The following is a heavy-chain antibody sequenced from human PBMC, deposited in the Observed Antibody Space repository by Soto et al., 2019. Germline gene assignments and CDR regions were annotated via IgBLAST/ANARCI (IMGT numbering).Heavy chain of an antibody. CDR1: GYTFTSYW. Sequence: PGESLKSSCNASGYTFTSYWIGWVRQMPGKGLEWMGIIYPSNSETRFSPSFQGQVTLSADKSIFTAYLQWSSLKASDTAMYYCARQGYHYDTYSFGYWGQGTLVTVSS. J-gene: IGHJ4*02. V-gene: IGHV5-51*01. CDR2: IYPSNSET. D-gene: IGHD3-22*01. CDR3: ARQGYHYDTYSFGY.